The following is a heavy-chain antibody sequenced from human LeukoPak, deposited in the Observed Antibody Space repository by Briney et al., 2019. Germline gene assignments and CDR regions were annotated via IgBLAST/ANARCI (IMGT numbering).Heavy chain of an antibody. V-gene: IGHV1-69*06. CDR1: GGTFSSYA. J-gene: IGHJ3*02. CDR3: ARERMTTVTTGELLGI. D-gene: IGHD4-17*01. CDR2: IIPIFGTA. Sequence: SVKVSCKASGGTFSSYAISWVRQAPGQGLEWMGGIIPIFGTANYAQKFQGRVTITADKSTSTAYMELSSLRSEDTAVYYCARERMTTVTTGELLGIWGQGTMVTVSS.